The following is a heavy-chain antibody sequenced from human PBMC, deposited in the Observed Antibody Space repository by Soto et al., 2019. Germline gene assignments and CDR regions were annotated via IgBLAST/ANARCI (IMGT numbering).Heavy chain of an antibody. V-gene: IGHV3-74*01. CDR3: ARDYTGRGVLNH. Sequence: EVQLVESGGGLVQPGGSLRLSCAASGFTFSSYWMHWVRQAPGKGLVWVSRINSDESSTNYADSVRGRFTISRDNAKNTLYLQMNSLRAEDTAVYYCARDYTGRGVLNHWGQGTLVTVSS. CDR2: INSDESST. CDR1: GFTFSSYW. J-gene: IGHJ5*02. D-gene: IGHD3-10*01.